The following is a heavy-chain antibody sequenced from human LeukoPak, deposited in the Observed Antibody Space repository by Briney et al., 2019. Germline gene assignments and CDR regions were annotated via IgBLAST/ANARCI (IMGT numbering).Heavy chain of an antibody. CDR1: GGSISSHY. J-gene: IGHJ3*02. D-gene: IGHD2-2*01. V-gene: IGHV4-59*11. Sequence: SETLSLTCTVSGGSISSHYWSWLRQPPGKGLEWIGYIYYSGTTNYNPSLKSRVTISVDTSKNQFSLKLSSVTAADTAVYYCARAPCSSTSCYAVPFDIWGQGTMVTVSS. CDR3: ARAPCSSTSCYAVPFDI. CDR2: IYYSGTT.